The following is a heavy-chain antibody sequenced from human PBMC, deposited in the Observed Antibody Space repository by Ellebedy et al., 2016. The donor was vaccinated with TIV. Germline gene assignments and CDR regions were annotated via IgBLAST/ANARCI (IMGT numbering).Heavy chain of an antibody. CDR2: MNPNSGNT. J-gene: IGHJ4*02. V-gene: IGHV1-8*01. D-gene: IGHD5-24*01. CDR3: VKGLEMATSDHY. Sequence: ASVKVSCXASGYTFTSYDINWVRQATGQGLEWMGWMNPNSGNTGYAQKFQGRVTMTRNTSISTAYMELSSLRAEDTAVYYCVKGLEMATSDHYWGQGTLVTVSS. CDR1: GYTFTSYD.